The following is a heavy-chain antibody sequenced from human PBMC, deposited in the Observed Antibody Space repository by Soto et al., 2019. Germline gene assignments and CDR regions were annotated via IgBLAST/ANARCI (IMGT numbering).Heavy chain of an antibody. CDR2: IYYTGST. V-gene: IGHV4-30-4*01. CDR3: ARIHFGDEPSYYYYGMDV. CDR1: GGSFSSGDYY. J-gene: IGHJ6*02. Sequence: QVQLQESGPGVVKPSQTLSLTCTVSGGSFSSGDYYWSWVRQPPGKGLEWIWYIYYTGSTFNNPSLKSRVSISIDTSKTQFSLKLRSVTAADTAVYYCARIHFGDEPSYYYYGMDVWGQGTTVTVSS. D-gene: IGHD4-17*01.